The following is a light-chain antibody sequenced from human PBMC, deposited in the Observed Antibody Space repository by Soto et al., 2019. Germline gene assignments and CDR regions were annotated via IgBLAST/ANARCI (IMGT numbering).Light chain of an antibody. Sequence: EIVLTQSPAPLSLSPGERATLSCRASQSVSSYLAWYQQKPGQAPRLLIYDASNRATGIPARFSGSGSGTDFTLTISSLAPEDFAVYYCQQRSNWPSTFGQGTRLEIK. V-gene: IGKV3-11*01. J-gene: IGKJ5*01. CDR1: QSVSSY. CDR2: DAS. CDR3: QQRSNWPST.